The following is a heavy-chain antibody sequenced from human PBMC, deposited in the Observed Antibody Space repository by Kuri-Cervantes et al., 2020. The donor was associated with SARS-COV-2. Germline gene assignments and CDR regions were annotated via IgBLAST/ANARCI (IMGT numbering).Heavy chain of an antibody. CDR3: ARQAVAGTGDWFDP. J-gene: IGHJ5*02. D-gene: IGHD6-19*01. Sequence: ASVKVSCKASGYTFTGYYMHWVRQAPGQRLEWMGWINAGNGNTKYSQKFQGRVTITRDTSASTAYMELSSLRSEDTAVYYCARQAVAGTGDWFDPWGQGTLVTVSS. CDR2: INAGNGNT. V-gene: IGHV1-3*01. CDR1: GYTFTGYY.